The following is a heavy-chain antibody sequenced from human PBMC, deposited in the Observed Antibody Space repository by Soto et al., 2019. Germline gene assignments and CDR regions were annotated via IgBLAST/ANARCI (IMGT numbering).Heavy chain of an antibody. CDR3: ARGLAVADYYGMEV. CDR1: GGTFSNDV. CDR2: INPILGIT. V-gene: IGHV1-69*04. D-gene: IGHD6-19*01. Sequence: QVQLVQSGAEVRKPGSSVKVSCKVSGGTFSNDVINWVRQVPGQGLAWMAKINPILGITNSAQKFQGRVTISADKSTNTAYMELTSLGSRDTAVYYCARGLAVADYYGMEVWGQGTRVTVSS. J-gene: IGHJ6*02.